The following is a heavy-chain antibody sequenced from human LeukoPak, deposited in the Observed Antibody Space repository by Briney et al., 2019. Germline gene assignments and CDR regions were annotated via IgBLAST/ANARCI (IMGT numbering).Heavy chain of an antibody. CDR2: IKKKTEGGTA. J-gene: IGHJ4*02. D-gene: IGHD6-19*01. CDR1: GFTFSSYG. Sequence: PGGSLRLSCAASGFTFSSYGMHWVRQAPGKGPEWVGRIKKKTEGGTADYAESVKGRFTISRDDSKDSSYLQMNSLKTEDTGVYYCTRYSSGWLWGQGTLVTVSS. CDR3: TRYSSGWL. V-gene: IGHV3-15*01.